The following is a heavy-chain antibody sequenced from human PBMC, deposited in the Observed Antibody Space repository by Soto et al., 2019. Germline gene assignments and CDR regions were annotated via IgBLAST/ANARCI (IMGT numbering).Heavy chain of an antibody. D-gene: IGHD3-22*01. V-gene: IGHV3-23*01. CDR3: AKDRYLDHESRGYLCDN. J-gene: IGHJ4*02. Sequence: EVQLLESGGDLIQPGGSLRLSCAASGFTFNIYAMTWVRQAPGKGLEWVSAISRYGDFTYYADSVEGRFTISRDNSKNTPYLQMNSLRAEDTVVYYCAKDRYLDHESRGYLCDNWGQGPLVTVSS. CDR1: GFTFNIYA. CDR2: ISRYGDFT.